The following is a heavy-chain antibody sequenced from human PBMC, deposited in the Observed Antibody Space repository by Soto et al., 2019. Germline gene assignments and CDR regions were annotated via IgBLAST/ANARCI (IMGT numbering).Heavy chain of an antibody. V-gene: IGHV3-23*01. CDR1: GFNFSSNA. D-gene: IGHD1-26*01. J-gene: IGHJ6*02. CDR2: ISGSGGST. Sequence: GGSLRISCKSSGFNFSSNAITWVRPAPGKGLEWVSAISGSGGSTYYADSVEGRFTISRDNSKNTLYLQMNSLRAEDTAVYYCAKEKVGGESHYYYYYGMDVWGQGTTVTVSS. CDR3: AKEKVGGESHYYYYYGMDV.